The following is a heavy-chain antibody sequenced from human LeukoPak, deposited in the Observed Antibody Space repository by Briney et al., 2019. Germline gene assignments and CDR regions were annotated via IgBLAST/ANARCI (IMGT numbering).Heavy chain of an antibody. CDR1: GYTFTSYD. CDR2: MNPNSGNT. D-gene: IGHD2-15*01. J-gene: IGHJ5*02. CDR3: ARGRSQAPYCSGGSCYFDP. V-gene: IGHV1-8*01. Sequence: GASVTVSCTASGYTFTSYDINWVRQATGQGLEWMGWMNPNSGNTGYAQKFQGRVTMTRNTSISTAYMELSSLRSEDTAVYYCARGRSQAPYCSGGSCYFDPWGQGTLVTVSS.